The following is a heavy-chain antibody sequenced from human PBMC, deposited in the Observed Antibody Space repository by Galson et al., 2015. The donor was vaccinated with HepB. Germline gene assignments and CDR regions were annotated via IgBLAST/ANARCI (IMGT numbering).Heavy chain of an antibody. J-gene: IGHJ2*01. CDR2: INHSGST. CDR1: DGSFSDYF. CDR3: ARSSPGENYNFWSGSPLWYFDL. D-gene: IGHD3-3*01. V-gene: IGHV4-34*01. Sequence: SETLSLTCGVYDGSFSDYFWTWIRQPPGKGLEWIGGINHSGSTNYNPSLKSRVTISVDTSKKQFSLKLSSVTAADTAVYYCARSSPGENYNFWSGSPLWYFDLWGRGTLVTVSS.